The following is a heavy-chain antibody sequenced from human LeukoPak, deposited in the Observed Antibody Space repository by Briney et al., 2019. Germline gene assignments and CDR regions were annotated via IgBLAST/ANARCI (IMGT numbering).Heavy chain of an antibody. Sequence: GGSLRLSCAASGFTVSSNYMSWVRQAPGKGLDWVSTVSGTGTSIFYADSVKVRATISRDNSKNMLYLQMSSLRAENTAMYYCAKGYYDSHRGFFEYWGLGTLVTVSS. J-gene: IGHJ4*02. CDR2: VSGTGTSI. CDR1: GFTVSSNY. V-gene: IGHV3-23*01. D-gene: IGHD3-3*01. CDR3: AKGYYDSHRGFFEY.